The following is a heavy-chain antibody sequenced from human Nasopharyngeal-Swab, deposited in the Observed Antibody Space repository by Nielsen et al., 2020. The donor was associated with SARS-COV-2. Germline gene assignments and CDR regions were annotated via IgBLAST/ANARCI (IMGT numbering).Heavy chain of an antibody. Sequence: GESLKISCVASGFTFSSHAMTWVRQAPGKGLEWVSAISGGGGNTYYADSVKGRFTISRDNSQNTLYLQMNSLRAEDTAVYHCAKGDYSDYFFDYWGQGTLVTVSS. CDR3: AKGDYSDYFFDY. CDR2: ISGGGGNT. D-gene: IGHD4-11*01. V-gene: IGHV3-23*01. J-gene: IGHJ4*02. CDR1: GFTFSSHA.